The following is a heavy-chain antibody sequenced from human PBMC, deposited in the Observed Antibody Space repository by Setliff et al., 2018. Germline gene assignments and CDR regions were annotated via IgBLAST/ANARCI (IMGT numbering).Heavy chain of an antibody. D-gene: IGHD6-13*01. CDR2: IYTSGST. V-gene: IGHV4-61*09. J-gene: IGHJ4*02. Sequence: SETLSLTCTVSGGSISSGSYYWSWIRQPAGKGLEWIGHIYTSGSTNYNPSLKSRVTISVDTSKNQFSLKLSSVTAADTAVYYCARKDSSSWSCDYWGQGTPVTVSS. CDR3: ARKDSSSWSCDY. CDR1: GGSISSGSYY.